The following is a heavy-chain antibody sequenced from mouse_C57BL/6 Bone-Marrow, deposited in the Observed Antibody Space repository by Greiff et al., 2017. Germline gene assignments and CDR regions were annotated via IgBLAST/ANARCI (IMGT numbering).Heavy chain of an antibody. Sequence: QVQLKESGAELVMPGASVKLSCKASGYTFTSYWMHWVKQRPGQGLEWIGEIDPSDSYTNYNQKFKGKSTLTVDKSSSTAYMQLSSLTSEDSAVYYCARNDYDSYWYFDVWGTGTTVTVSS. V-gene: IGHV1-69*01. J-gene: IGHJ1*03. CDR3: ARNDYDSYWYFDV. CDR2: IDPSDSYT. D-gene: IGHD2-4*01. CDR1: GYTFTSYW.